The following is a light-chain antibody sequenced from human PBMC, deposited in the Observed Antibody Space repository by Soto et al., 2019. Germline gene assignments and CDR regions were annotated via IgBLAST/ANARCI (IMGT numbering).Light chain of an antibody. Sequence: QSLLTQPACVSGSPGQSITISYTGTSSDVGDYNYVSWYQQHPGKAPKLMIYDVSNRPSGVSNRFSGSKSGNTASLTISGLQAEDEADYYCSSYTSSSTRVFGGGTKLTVL. V-gene: IGLV2-14*01. J-gene: IGLJ2*01. CDR2: DVS. CDR3: SSYTSSSTRV. CDR1: SSDVGDYNY.